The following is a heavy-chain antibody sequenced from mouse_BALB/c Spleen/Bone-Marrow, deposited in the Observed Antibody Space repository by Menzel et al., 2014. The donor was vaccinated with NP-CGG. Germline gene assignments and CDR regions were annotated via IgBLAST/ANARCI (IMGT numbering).Heavy chain of an antibody. Sequence: EVQVVESGGGLVQPGGSRKLSCAASGFTFSSFGMHWVRQAPEKGLEWVAYISSGSSTIYYADTVKGRFTISRDNPENTLFLQMTSLRSEDTAMYYCATGTRAMDYWGQGTSVTVSS. D-gene: IGHD4-1*01. CDR1: GFTFSSFG. CDR3: ATGTRAMDY. J-gene: IGHJ4*01. CDR2: ISSGSSTI. V-gene: IGHV5-17*02.